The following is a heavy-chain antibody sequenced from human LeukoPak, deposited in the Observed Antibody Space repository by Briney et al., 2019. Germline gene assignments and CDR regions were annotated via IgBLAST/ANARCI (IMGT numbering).Heavy chain of an antibody. CDR1: GGSISSSSYY. Sequence: PSETLSLTCTVSGGSISSSSYYWGCIRQPPGKGLEWIGFIHYSGLTVYSPSFQSRVTMSVDTSRNQFSLDLSSVTAADTALYYCARDPPEDEWNSLDSWGQGTLVTVSS. CDR3: ARDPPEDEWNSLDS. V-gene: IGHV4-39*07. CDR2: IHYSGLT. J-gene: IGHJ4*02. D-gene: IGHD1-7*01.